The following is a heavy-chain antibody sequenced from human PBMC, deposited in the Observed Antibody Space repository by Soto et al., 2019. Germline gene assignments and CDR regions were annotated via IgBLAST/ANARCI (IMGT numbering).Heavy chain of an antibody. CDR2: IYYTGST. CDR1: GGSIRSYY. Sequence: SETLSLSCTFSGGSIRSYYWSWIRQSPGKGLEWIGYIYYTGSTHYNPSLKSRVTISVDSSKNQFSLHLSSLTAADTAVYYCASHRGFCSTTSCHFTNAFDYWGQGTLVTVSS. CDR3: ASHRGFCSTTSCHFTNAFDY. J-gene: IGHJ4*01. V-gene: IGHV4-59*08. D-gene: IGHD2-2*01.